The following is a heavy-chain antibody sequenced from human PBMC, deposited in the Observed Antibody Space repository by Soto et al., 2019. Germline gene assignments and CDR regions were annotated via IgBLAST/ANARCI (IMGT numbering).Heavy chain of an antibody. V-gene: IGHV2-5*02. CDR3: THRRGMGGNSWLPAF. J-gene: IGHJ4*02. Sequence: QITLKESGPTLVKPTQTLTLTCSFSGFSLSSSGMGVGWIRQPPGKALEWLALIYWDDDERYSSSLKSRLTTTKDNWKNQVVQRMTITHPVNTATYYCTHRRGMGGNSWLPAFCGQGMLVTVSS. D-gene: IGHD6-13*01. CDR1: GFSLSSSGMG. CDR2: IYWDDDE.